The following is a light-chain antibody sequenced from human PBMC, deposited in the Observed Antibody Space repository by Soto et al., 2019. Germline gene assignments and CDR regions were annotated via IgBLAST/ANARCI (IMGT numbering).Light chain of an antibody. CDR2: GAS. J-gene: IGKJ1*01. CDR1: QSVSSN. CDR3: QQYNNWPQT. Sequence: EIVMTQSPATLSVSPGERATLSCRASQSVSSNLAWYQQKPGQAPRLLIYGASTRATGIPARFSGSGSGTEFTLTISSLQSEDFAVYYCQQYNNWPQTFVQGTTVEIK. V-gene: IGKV3-15*01.